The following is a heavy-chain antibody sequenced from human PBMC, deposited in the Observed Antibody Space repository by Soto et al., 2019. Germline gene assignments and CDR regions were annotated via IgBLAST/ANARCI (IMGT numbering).Heavy chain of an antibody. Sequence: QVQMVQSGSEVKKPGSSVKVSCKASGGSFSSNPISWVRQAPVQGLEWMSGIIPIFATVHYAQKFQGRVTITADESTSTAYMELTSLRSEDTAVYFCARVGRGYSSAPRYYFDYWGQGTLVTVSS. D-gene: IGHD5-18*01. J-gene: IGHJ4*02. V-gene: IGHV1-69*01. CDR2: IIPIFATV. CDR3: ARVGRGYSSAPRYYFDY. CDR1: GGSFSSNP.